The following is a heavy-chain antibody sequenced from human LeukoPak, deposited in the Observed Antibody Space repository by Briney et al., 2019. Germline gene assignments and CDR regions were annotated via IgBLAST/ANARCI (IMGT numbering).Heavy chain of an antibody. J-gene: IGHJ4*02. Sequence: GGSLRLSCAASGFTFSNTWMSWVRQAPGKGLEWVGRIKKIDDGGTADYAAPVKGRFTISRDDSKNTLYLQMNSLKTEDTAVYYCTTYEYSGSYLYFDYWGQGTLVTVSS. CDR1: GFTFSNTW. D-gene: IGHD1-26*01. CDR3: TTYEYSGSYLYFDY. V-gene: IGHV3-15*01. CDR2: IKKIDDGGTA.